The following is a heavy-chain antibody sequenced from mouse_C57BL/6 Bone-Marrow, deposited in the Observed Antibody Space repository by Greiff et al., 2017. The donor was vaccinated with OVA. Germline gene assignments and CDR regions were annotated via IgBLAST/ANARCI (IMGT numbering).Heavy chain of an antibody. CDR3: ARWVYYYGSSWFAY. Sequence: QVQLKQSGAELARPGASVKLSCKASGYTFTSYGISWVKQRPGQGLEWIGEIYPRSGNTYYNEKFKGKATLTADKSSSTAYMELRSLTSEDSAVYFCARWVYYYGSSWFAYWGQGTLVTVSA. CDR2: IYPRSGNT. V-gene: IGHV1-81*01. J-gene: IGHJ3*01. CDR1: GYTFTSYG. D-gene: IGHD1-1*01.